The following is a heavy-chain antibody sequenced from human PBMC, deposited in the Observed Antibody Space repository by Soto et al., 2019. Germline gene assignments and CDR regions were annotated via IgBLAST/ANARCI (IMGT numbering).Heavy chain of an antibody. J-gene: IGHJ5*02. CDR2: IKSDGTTA. CDR1: GFTFRSYG. D-gene: IGHD3-3*01. Sequence: QVKLVESGGGVVQPGRSRRLSCVTSGFTFRSYGMHWVRQSPDKGLEWVAVIKSDGTTADYIESVKGRFFISRDNSKKTVYLQMNNLRPEDTGIYYCAKPPSSLEWPPFDPWGQGTLVTVSS. CDR3: AKPPSSLEWPPFDP. V-gene: IGHV3-30-3*02.